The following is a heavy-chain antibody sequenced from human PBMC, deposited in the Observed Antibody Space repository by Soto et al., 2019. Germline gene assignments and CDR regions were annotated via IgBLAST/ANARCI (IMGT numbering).Heavy chain of an antibody. D-gene: IGHD5-12*01. V-gene: IGHV4-59*12. J-gene: IGHJ5*02. CDR3: AKGDNLGPKTGYAFDP. Sequence: SETLSLTCTVSGGSISGYYWSWIRQVPGKGLEWIGYIYYRGNTNYNPSLKSRVSISLDTSNNQFSLQLNSVTPEDTAVYFCAKGDNLGPKTGYAFDPWGQGIMVTVSS. CDR1: GGSISGYY. CDR2: IYYRGNT.